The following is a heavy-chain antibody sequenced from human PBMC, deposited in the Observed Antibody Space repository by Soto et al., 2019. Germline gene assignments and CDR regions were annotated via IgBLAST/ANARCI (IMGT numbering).Heavy chain of an antibody. CDR3: SRLPVAYCGGDCYRAFDV. V-gene: IGHV4-31*03. J-gene: IGHJ3*01. Sequence: QVQLQESGPGLVKPSETLSLTCTVSGGSINSGGTYWSWIRQRPGTGLEWIGYISYSGSTYYNPSLKSRVTISVDTSKKFFSLKLSSVTAADTAVYYCSRLPVAYCGGDCYRAFDVWAKGQWSPSLQ. D-gene: IGHD2-21*01. CDR2: ISYSGST. CDR1: GGSINSGGTY.